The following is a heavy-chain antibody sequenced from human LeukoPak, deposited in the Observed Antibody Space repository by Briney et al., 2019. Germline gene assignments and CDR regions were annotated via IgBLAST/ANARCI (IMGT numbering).Heavy chain of an antibody. D-gene: IGHD6-19*01. CDR2: IWYDGSNK. J-gene: IGHJ6*02. V-gene: IGHV3-33*01. CDR1: GFTFSNYG. CDR3: AGHMYSSGWELGMDV. Sequence: GRSLRLSCAASGFTFSNYGMHWVRQAPGKGLEWVAVIWYDGSNKYYADSVKGRFTISRDNSKNTLYLQMNSLRAEDTAVYYCAGHMYSSGWELGMDVWGRGTTVTVSS.